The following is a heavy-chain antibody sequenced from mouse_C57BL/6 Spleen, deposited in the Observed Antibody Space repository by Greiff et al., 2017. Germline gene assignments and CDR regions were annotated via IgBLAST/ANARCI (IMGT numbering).Heavy chain of an antibody. D-gene: IGHD1-1*01. J-gene: IGHJ2*01. Sequence: VQLKESGAELVRPGASVKLSCTASGFNIKDDYMHWVKQRPEQGLEWIGWIDPENGDTEYASKFQGKATITADTSSNTAYLQLSSLTSEDTAVYYCTNYYGSSYPYYFDYWGQGTTLTVSS. V-gene: IGHV14-4*01. CDR1: GFNIKDDY. CDR3: TNYYGSSYPYYFDY. CDR2: IDPENGDT.